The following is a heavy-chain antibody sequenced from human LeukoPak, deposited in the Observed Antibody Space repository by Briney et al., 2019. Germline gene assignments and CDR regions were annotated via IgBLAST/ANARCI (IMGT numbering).Heavy chain of an antibody. V-gene: IGHV4-39*07. J-gene: IGHJ4*02. CDR1: GGSISNSSSY. D-gene: IGHD3-10*01. CDR2: IYYSGST. CDR3: AIAGYYYGSGRTNYFDY. Sequence: PSETLSLTCTVSGGSISNSSSYWGWIRQPPGKGLEWIGSIYYSGSTNYDPSLKSRVTISVDTSKNQFSLKLSSVTAADTAVYYCAIAGYYYGSGRTNYFDYWGQGTLVTVSS.